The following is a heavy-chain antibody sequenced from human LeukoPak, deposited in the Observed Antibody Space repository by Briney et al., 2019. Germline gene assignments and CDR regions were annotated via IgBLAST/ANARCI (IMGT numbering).Heavy chain of an antibody. J-gene: IGHJ4*02. CDR1: GFTFSTYW. D-gene: IGHD4/OR15-4a*01. CDR3: ARASMGGRDYHLDS. Sequence: GGSLTLSCAASGFTFSTYWMTWVRQAPGKGLEWVANIKTDGSQTYYLDSVKGRFTISRDNAKNFLSLQLGSLRADDTGVYYCARASMGGRDYHLDSWGQGTLVTVSS. V-gene: IGHV3-7*01. CDR2: IKTDGSQT.